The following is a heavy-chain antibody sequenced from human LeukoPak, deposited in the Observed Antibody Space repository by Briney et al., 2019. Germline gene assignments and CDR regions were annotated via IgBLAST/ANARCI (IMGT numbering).Heavy chain of an antibody. D-gene: IGHD3-22*01. Sequence: GGSLRLPCALSGLSFSDHYMDWVRQAPGKGLEWVGRIRNKANSYTTEYAASVKGRFTISRDDSKDSLYLQMNSLKTEDTAVYYCTRGASAYYSAYYHALDVWGQGTTVTVS. CDR3: TRGASAYYSAYYHALDV. CDR2: IRNKANSYTT. J-gene: IGHJ6*02. V-gene: IGHV3-72*01. CDR1: GLSFSDHY.